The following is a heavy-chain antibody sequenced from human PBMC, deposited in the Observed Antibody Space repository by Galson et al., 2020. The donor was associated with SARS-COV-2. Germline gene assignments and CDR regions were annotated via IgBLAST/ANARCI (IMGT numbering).Heavy chain of an antibody. J-gene: IGHJ4*02. V-gene: IGHV1-3*01. D-gene: IGHD5-12*01. CDR1: GYTFTSYA. CDR3: ARDANGYSGHELPLNDY. CDR2: INAGNGNT. Sequence: ASVKVSCKASGYTFTSYAMHWVRQAPGQRREWMGWINAGNGNTKYSQKFQGRVTITRDTSASTAYMELSSLRSEDTAVYYCARDANGYSGHELPLNDYWGQGTLVTVSS.